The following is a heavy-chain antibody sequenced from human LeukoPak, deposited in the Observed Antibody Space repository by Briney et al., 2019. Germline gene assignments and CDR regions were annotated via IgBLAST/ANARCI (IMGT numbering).Heavy chain of an antibody. V-gene: IGHV4-61*02. CDR2: FHTRGST. J-gene: IGHJ5*02. CDR1: RGSISSGNYY. D-gene: IGHD2-15*01. Sequence: SETLSLTCTVSRGSISSGNYYWSWIRQPAGKGLEWIGRFHTRGSTNYNPSLKSRVTISVDTSKNQFSLKLSSVTAADTAVYYCARRYCSGGNCYRGVWFDPWGQGTLVTVSS. CDR3: ARRYCSGGNCYRGVWFDP.